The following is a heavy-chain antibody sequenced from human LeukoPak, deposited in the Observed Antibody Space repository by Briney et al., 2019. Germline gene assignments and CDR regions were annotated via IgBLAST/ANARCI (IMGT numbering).Heavy chain of an antibody. CDR1: GFTFDDYA. CDR2: ISWNSGSI. Sequence: GGSLRLSCAASGFTFDDYAMHWVRQAPGKGLEWVSGISWNSGSIGYADSVKGRFTISRDNAKSSLYLQMNSLRAEDTALYYCAKDYYYDSSGPFDYWGQGTLVTVSS. D-gene: IGHD3-22*01. J-gene: IGHJ4*02. CDR3: AKDYYYDSSGPFDY. V-gene: IGHV3-9*01.